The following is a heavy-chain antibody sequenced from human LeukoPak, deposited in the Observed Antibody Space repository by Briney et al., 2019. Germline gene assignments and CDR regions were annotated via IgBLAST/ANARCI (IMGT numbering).Heavy chain of an antibody. J-gene: IGHJ4*02. CDR3: AKVESNTWYGSLDY. CDR1: GFTFRNYV. V-gene: IGHV3-23*01. Sequence: GGSLRLSCVASGFTFRNYVISWVRRAPGKGLEWVSGISGSGDSTYYADSVKGRFTISRDNSKNTLFLEMNSLRAEDTAIYYCAKVESNTWYGSLDYWGQGTLVTVSS. CDR2: ISGSGDST. D-gene: IGHD6-13*01.